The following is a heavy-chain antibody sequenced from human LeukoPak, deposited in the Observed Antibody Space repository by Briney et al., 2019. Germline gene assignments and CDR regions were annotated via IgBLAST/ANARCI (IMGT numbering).Heavy chain of an antibody. CDR3: ARVRDGYNLDAFDI. V-gene: IGHV4-59*01. Sequence: SETLSLTCTVSGGSINNYYWSWIRQPPGKGLKWIGYSYYRGSTNYNPSLKGRVTFSVDTSKNQFSLKLNSVTAADTAVYYCARVRDGYNLDAFDIWGPGTMVTVSS. D-gene: IGHD5-24*01. CDR2: SYYRGST. CDR1: GGSINNYY. J-gene: IGHJ3*02.